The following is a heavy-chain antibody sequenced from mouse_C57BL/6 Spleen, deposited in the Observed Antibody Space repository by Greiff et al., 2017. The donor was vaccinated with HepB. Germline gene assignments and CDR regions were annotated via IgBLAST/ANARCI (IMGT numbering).Heavy chain of an antibody. Sequence: EVKLMESEGGLVQPGSSMKLSCTASGFTFSDYYMAWVRQVPEKGLEWVANINYDGSSTYYLDSLKSRFIISRDNAKNILYLQMSSLKSEDTATYDCARERRDGNYYFDYWGQGTTLTVSS. D-gene: IGHD2-1*01. CDR2: INYDGSST. J-gene: IGHJ2*01. CDR3: ARERRDGNYYFDY. V-gene: IGHV5-16*01. CDR1: GFTFSDYY.